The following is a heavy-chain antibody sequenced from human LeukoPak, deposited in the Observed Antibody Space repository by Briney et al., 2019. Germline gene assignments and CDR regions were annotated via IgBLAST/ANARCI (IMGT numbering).Heavy chain of an antibody. CDR2: TRYDGSNT. V-gene: IGHV3-30*02. J-gene: IGHJ4*02. Sequence: GGSLRLSCAASGFTFSGYGMHWVRQAPGKGLEWVAFTRYDGSNTDYADSVKGRFTISRDNSKNTLYLQMNSLRAEDTAMYYCAFPEGMGYFDYWGQGTLVTVSS. CDR3: AFPEGMGYFDY. D-gene: IGHD6-13*01. CDR1: GFTFSGYG.